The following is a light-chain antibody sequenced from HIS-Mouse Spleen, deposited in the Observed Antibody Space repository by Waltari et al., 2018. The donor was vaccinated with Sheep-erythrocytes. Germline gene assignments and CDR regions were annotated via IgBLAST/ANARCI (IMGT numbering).Light chain of an antibody. CDR2: AAS. CDR1: QGISSW. V-gene: IGKV1-12*01. J-gene: IGKJ5*01. CDR3: QQANSFPIT. Sequence: MTQSPATLSVSPGERATLSCRASQGISSWLAWYQQKPGKAPKLLIYAASSLKSGVPSRFSGSGSGTDFTLTISSLQPEDFATYYCQQANSFPITFGQGTRLEIK.